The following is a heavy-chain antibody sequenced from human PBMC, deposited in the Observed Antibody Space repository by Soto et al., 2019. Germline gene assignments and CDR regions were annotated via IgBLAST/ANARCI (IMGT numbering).Heavy chain of an antibody. D-gene: IGHD3-22*01. J-gene: IGHJ4*02. CDR3: ATAIDDSSGYYYVFFDY. V-gene: IGHV1-24*01. CDR1: GYTLTELS. Sequence: ASVKVSCKVSGYTLTELSMHWVRQAPGKGLEWMGGFDPEDGETIYAQKFQGRVTMTEDTSTNTAYMELSSLRSEDTAVYYCATAIDDSSGYYYVFFDYWGQGTLVTGSS. CDR2: FDPEDGET.